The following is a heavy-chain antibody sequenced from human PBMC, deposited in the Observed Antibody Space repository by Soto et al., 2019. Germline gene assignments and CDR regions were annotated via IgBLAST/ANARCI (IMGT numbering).Heavy chain of an antibody. CDR1: GYTFTSYA. CDR2: INAGNGNT. Sequence: ASVKVSCKASGYTFTSYAMHWVRQAPGQRLEWMGWINAGNGNTKYAQKFQGRVTITRDTSASTVYMELSSLKPEDTAFYYCGRVGQQPAETFDQWGQGSLVTVSS. CDR3: GRVGQQPAETFDQ. J-gene: IGHJ4*02. V-gene: IGHV1-3*01. D-gene: IGHD6-13*01.